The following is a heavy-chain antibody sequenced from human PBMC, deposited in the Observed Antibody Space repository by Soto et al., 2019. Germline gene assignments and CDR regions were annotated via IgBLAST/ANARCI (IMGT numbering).Heavy chain of an antibody. CDR1: GDTFKNCV. Sequence: QVQVVQSGVEVRRPGSSVKVSCKASGDTFKNCVISWVRRAPGQGLEWMGGIIPLFGTTDSAQRFQGRLTITTDESTTTAYMELSRLRSEDTATYYCAAELGFGKLSVVWGQGTTVIVSS. CDR3: AAELGFGKLSVV. J-gene: IGHJ6*02. V-gene: IGHV1-69*01. D-gene: IGHD3-10*01. CDR2: IIPLFGTT.